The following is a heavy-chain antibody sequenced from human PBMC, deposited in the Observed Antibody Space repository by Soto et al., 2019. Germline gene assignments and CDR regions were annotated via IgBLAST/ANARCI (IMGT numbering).Heavy chain of an antibody. Sequence: GGSLRLSCAASGFTFNNYALSWVRQAPGKGLEWVSAISGGGGSTYYADSVKGRFTISRDISKNTLYLQMNSLRAEDTALYYCAKGTQYNWNYGNYYYYGMDVWGQGTTVTVSS. J-gene: IGHJ6*02. D-gene: IGHD1-7*01. CDR1: GFTFNNYA. CDR3: AKGTQYNWNYGNYYYYGMDV. V-gene: IGHV3-23*01. CDR2: ISGGGGST.